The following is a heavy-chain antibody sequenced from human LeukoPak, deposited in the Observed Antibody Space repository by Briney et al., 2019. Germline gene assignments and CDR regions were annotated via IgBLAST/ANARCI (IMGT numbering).Heavy chain of an antibody. V-gene: IGHV3-21*01. CDR3: ARDQHYYDSSGYPL. D-gene: IGHD3-22*01. CDR2: ISSSSSYI. J-gene: IGHJ4*02. CDR1: GFTFSSYS. Sequence: GGSLRLSCAASGFTFSSYSMNWVRQAPGKGLEWVSSISSSSSYIYYADSVKGRFTISRDNAKNSLYLQMNSLRAGDTAVYYCARDQHYYDSSGYPLWGQGTLVTVSS.